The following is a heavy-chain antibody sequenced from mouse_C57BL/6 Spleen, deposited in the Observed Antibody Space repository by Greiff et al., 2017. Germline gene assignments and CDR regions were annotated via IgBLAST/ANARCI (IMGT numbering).Heavy chain of an antibody. Sequence: EVQVVESGGGLVQPGGSLSLSCAASGFTFTDYYMSWVRQPPGKALEWLGFIRNKANGYTTEYSASVKGRFTISRDNSQSILYLQMNALRAEDSATYYCARSPPEDYFDYWGQGTTLTVSS. J-gene: IGHJ2*01. V-gene: IGHV7-3*01. CDR1: GFTFTDYY. CDR2: IRNKANGYTT. CDR3: ARSPPEDYFDY.